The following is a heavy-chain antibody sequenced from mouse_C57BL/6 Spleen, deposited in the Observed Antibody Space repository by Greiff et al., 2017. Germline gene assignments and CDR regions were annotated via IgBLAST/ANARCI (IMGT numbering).Heavy chain of an antibody. J-gene: IGHJ4*01. V-gene: IGHV1-82*01. D-gene: IGHD2-4*01. CDR3: ARGYEYDGGHGMDY. Sequence: QVQLQQSGPELVKPGASVKISCKASGYAFSSSWMNWVKQRPGRGLEWIGRIYPGDGDTNYNGKFKGKATLTADKSSSTAYMQLSSLTSEDSAVYFCARGYEYDGGHGMDYWGQGTSVTVSA. CDR1: GYAFSSSW. CDR2: IYPGDGDT.